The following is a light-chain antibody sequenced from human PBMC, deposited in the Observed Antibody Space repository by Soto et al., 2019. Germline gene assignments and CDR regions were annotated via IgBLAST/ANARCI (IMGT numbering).Light chain of an antibody. CDR1: QSVSNTY. V-gene: IGKV3D-20*02. J-gene: IGKJ1*01. CDR3: HQRQSWPRT. CDR2: GAS. Sequence: ETALTQSPGTLSLSLGERATVPLRASQSVSNTYLAWYQQKPGQAPRLLIYGASNRATGIPARFSGSGSGTDFTLTINSLAPEDFAIYYCHQRQSWPRTFGQGTKVDIK.